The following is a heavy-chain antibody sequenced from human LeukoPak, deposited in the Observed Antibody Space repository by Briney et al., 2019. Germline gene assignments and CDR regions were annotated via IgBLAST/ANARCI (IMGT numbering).Heavy chain of an antibody. CDR3: ARDPIVSVGDWYFDL. Sequence: PSETLSLTCTVSGGSISSLYWSWIRQPPGKGLEWIGYIYSSGSTNYTNYNPSRKSRVTISVDTSKNQFSLKLSSVTAADTAVYYCARDPIVSVGDWYFDLWGRGTLVTVSS. J-gene: IGHJ2*01. CDR2: IYSSGSTNYT. CDR1: GGSISSLY. V-gene: IGHV4-59*11. D-gene: IGHD3-16*02.